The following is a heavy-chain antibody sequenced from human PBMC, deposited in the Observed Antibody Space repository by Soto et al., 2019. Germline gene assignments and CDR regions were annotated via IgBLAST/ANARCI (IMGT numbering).Heavy chain of an antibody. V-gene: IGHV1-3*01. CDR1: GYTFTNYA. D-gene: IGHD2-15*01. Sequence: QVQLVQSGAEVKKPGASVKVSCKASGYTFTNYAMNWVRQAPGQSLEWMGWINAGNGNTKYSQKFQGRVTITRDTSASTAYMGRSSLRSEDTAVYYGARDRRYCTGGSCYSEGSRPYWGQGSLVIVSS. CDR3: ARDRRYCTGGSCYSEGSRPY. J-gene: IGHJ4*02. CDR2: INAGNGNT.